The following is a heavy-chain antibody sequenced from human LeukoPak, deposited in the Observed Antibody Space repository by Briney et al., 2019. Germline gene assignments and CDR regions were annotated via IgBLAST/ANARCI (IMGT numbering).Heavy chain of an antibody. CDR3: ARDNDSRDPPHFDY. CDR1: GGNFRDYA. D-gene: IGHD3-16*01. J-gene: IGHJ4*02. CDR2: IIPSFGSA. Sequence: SVKVSCKASGGNFRDYAISWVRQAPGQGLEWMGGIIPSFGSANSAQKFQGRVTITADKSTRTAYMELSSLRSEDTAVYYCARDNDSRDPPHFDYWGQGTLVTVSS. V-gene: IGHV1-69*06.